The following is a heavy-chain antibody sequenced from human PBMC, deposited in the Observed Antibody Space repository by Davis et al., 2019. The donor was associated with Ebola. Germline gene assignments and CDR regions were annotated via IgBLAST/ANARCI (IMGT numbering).Heavy chain of an antibody. CDR3: ALTDIFTGDYTGDPFDI. CDR2: VYSSAST. J-gene: IGHJ3*02. Sequence: SETLSLSCTASGGSVSGYYSSWIRQYPGKGLEWIGYVYSSASTNYYPSLSSRVTISLETSKNQFSLKLNSITAADRAIYYCALTDIFTGDYTGDPFDIWGQGTMVTVSA. V-gene: IGHV4-59*02. CDR1: GGSVSGYY. D-gene: IGHD3-9*01.